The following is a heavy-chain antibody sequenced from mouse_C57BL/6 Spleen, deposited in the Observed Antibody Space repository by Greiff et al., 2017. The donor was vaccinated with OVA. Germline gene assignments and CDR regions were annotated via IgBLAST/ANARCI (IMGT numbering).Heavy chain of an antibody. CDR3: DRNYRYGGYFDV. V-gene: IGHV2-2*01. Sequence: VQLVESGPGLVQPSQSLSITCTASGFSLTSYGVHWVRQSPGKGLEWLGVIWSGGSTDYYAAFISRLSISKDNSNSQVCFEMNSLQADDTAIYDCDRNYRYGGYFDVWGTGTTVTVSS. CDR1: GFSLTSYG. CDR2: IWSGGST. D-gene: IGHD2-14*01. J-gene: IGHJ1*03.